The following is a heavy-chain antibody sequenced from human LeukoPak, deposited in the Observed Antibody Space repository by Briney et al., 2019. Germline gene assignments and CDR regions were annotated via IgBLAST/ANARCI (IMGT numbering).Heavy chain of an antibody. CDR1: GFMFHDYA. Sequence: GGSLGLSCAAPGFMFHDYAIHWVRQAPGKGLEWVAVISYDGNNKYYADSVKGRFTISRDNSKNTLYLQMNSLRAEDTAVYYCARGGYSSSWYSTNYYYYYGMDVWGQGTTVTVSS. CDR2: ISYDGNNK. CDR3: ARGGYSSSWYSTNYYYYYGMDV. D-gene: IGHD6-13*01. V-gene: IGHV3-30*19. J-gene: IGHJ6*02.